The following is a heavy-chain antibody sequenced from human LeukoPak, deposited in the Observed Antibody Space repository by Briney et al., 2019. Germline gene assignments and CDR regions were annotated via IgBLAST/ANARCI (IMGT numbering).Heavy chain of an antibody. V-gene: IGHV1-24*01. Sequence: ASVKVSCKVSGYTLTELSMHWVRQAPGKGLEWMGGFAPEDAETIYAQKFQGRVTMTEDTSTDTAYMELSSLRSEDTAVYYCATVWGYCSSTSCSNWFDPWGQGTLVTVSS. CDR2: FAPEDAET. CDR1: GYTLTELS. D-gene: IGHD2-2*01. J-gene: IGHJ5*02. CDR3: ATVWGYCSSTSCSNWFDP.